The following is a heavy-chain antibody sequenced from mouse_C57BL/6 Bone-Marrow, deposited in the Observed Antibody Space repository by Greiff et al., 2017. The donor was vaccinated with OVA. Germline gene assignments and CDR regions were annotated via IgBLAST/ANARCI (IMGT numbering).Heavy chain of an antibody. CDR1: GFSFNTYA. Sequence: DVKLQESGGGLVQPKGSLKLSCAASGFSFNTYAMNWVRQAPGKGLEWVARIRSKSNNYATYYADSVKDRFTISRDDSESMLYLQMNNLKTEDTAMYYCVRQRLGGMDYWGQGTSVTVSS. J-gene: IGHJ4*01. CDR2: IRSKSNNYAT. V-gene: IGHV10-1*01. CDR3: VRQRLGGMDY. D-gene: IGHD3-3*01.